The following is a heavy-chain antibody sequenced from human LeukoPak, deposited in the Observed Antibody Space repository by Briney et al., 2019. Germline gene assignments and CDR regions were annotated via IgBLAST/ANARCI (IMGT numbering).Heavy chain of an antibody. CDR1: GGSISNYY. V-gene: IGHV4-59*12. CDR3: ARVRSYYGSGSSDY. CDR2: IYYTGST. J-gene: IGHJ4*02. D-gene: IGHD3-10*01. Sequence: SETLSLTCTVSGGSISNYYWNWIRQPPGKGLEWIGYIYYTGSTNYNPSLKSRVTISVDTSKNQFSLKLSSVTAADTAVYYCARVRSYYGSGSSDYWGQGTLVTVSS.